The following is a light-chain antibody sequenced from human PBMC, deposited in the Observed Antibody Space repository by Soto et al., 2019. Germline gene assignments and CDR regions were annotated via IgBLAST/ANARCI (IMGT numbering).Light chain of an antibody. Sequence: DIQMTQSPSTLSASVGDRVTITCRASQSISSWLAWYQQKPGKAPKLLIYDASSLESGVPSRFSGSGSGTEFTLTISTLQPDDFATYYCQQYNSYSYTFGPCTKLEIK. CDR1: QSISSW. V-gene: IGKV1-5*01. CDR2: DAS. J-gene: IGKJ2*01. CDR3: QQYNSYSYT.